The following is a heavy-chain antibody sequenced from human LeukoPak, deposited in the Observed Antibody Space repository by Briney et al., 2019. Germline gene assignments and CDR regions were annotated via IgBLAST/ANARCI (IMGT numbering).Heavy chain of an antibody. Sequence: SETLSLTCTVSGDSVNSGAYYWSWIRQSPGKGLERIGNIYYSGSAYYNPSLKSRVTMSVDTSKNQFSLKLSSVTAADTAVYYCAREEGLQYHNWFDPWGQGTLVTVSS. V-gene: IGHV4-39*07. CDR2: IYYSGSA. CDR3: AREEGLQYHNWFDP. CDR1: GDSVNSGAYY. D-gene: IGHD4-11*01. J-gene: IGHJ5*02.